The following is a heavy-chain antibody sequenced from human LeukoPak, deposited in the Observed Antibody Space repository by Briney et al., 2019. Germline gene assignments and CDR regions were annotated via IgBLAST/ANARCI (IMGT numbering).Heavy chain of an antibody. J-gene: IGHJ4*02. CDR1: GGSISTYY. D-gene: IGHD3-22*01. Sequence: SETLSLTCTVSGGSISTYYWGWIRQAPGKGLEWIGSIYYSGNTYYNSSLKSRVTISLDTSKNQFSLKLTSVTAADTAVYYCAKHYYDITGRPFDSWGQGTLVTVSS. CDR2: IYYSGNT. CDR3: AKHYYDITGRPFDS. V-gene: IGHV4-39*01.